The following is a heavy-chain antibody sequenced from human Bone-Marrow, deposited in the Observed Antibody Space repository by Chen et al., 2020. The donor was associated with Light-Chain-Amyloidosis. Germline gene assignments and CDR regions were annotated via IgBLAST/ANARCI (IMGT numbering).Heavy chain of an antibody. CDR1: GYTFPNYW. V-gene: IGHV5-51*01. D-gene: IGHD5-12*01. CDR2: IDPGDAYA. J-gene: IGHJ4*02. CDR3: ARRRDGYNLDY. Sequence: EVQLAQSGPEVKKPGESLKISCTGSGYTFPNYWIGWVRQMPGKGLEWLGVIDPGDAYARYSPALEGQGTISADKTTTTAYLQWRSLKASETARYYGARRRDGYNLDYGGQGTRGTVSS.